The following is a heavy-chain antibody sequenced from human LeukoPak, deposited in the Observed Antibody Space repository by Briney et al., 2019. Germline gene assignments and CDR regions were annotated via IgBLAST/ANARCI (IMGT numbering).Heavy chain of an antibody. CDR3: ARLAARPLPGYYYYGMDV. Sequence: SETLSLTCAVYGGSFCGYYWIWLRPPPGKGLEWMGEINHSGSTNYNPSLKRRVTISVDTSKRQSSLKLSSVTAADTAVYYCARLAARPLPGYYYYGMDVWGQGTTVTVSS. D-gene: IGHD6-6*01. CDR2: INHSGST. J-gene: IGHJ6*02. V-gene: IGHV4-34*01. CDR1: GGSFCGYY.